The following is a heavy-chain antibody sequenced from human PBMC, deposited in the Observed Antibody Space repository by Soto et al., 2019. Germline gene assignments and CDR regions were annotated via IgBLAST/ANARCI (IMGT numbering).Heavy chain of an antibody. J-gene: IGHJ3*02. CDR2: IIPILGIA. D-gene: IGHD2-15*01. CDR1: GGTFSSYT. V-gene: IGHV1-69*02. Sequence: QVQLVQSGAEVKKPGSSVKVSCKASGGTFSSYTISWVRQAPGQGLEWMGRIIPILGIANYAQKFQGRVTIPADEATSTAYVEVSRLRSEDTAVCYCARGGCSGGSCYSVAFAISCQGTMVIVSS. CDR3: ARGGCSGGSCYSVAFAI.